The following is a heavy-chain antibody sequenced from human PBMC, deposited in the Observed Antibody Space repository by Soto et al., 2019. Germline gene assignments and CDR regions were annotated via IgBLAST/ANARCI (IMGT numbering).Heavy chain of an antibody. CDR2: ISSRSDTL. CDR3: ARDWDIVILSVPIPNYNYGMDV. J-gene: IGHJ6*02. V-gene: IGHV3-48*02. Sequence: PGGSLRLSCEGSGFTFSAYAMNWVRQAPGKGLEWVSYISSRSDTLYYADSVKGRFTISRDNAKNSVYLQVNNLRDEDTAVYYCARDWDIVILSVPIPNYNYGMDVRGQGTTVTVSS. CDR1: GFTFSAYA. D-gene: IGHD2-15*01.